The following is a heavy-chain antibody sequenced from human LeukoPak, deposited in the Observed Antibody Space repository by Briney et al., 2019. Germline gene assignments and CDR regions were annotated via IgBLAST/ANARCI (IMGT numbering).Heavy chain of an antibody. CDR1: GFTFSSYA. CDR2: ISGSGGST. Sequence: GGSLRLSCAASGFTFSSYAMRWVRQAPGKGLEWVSAISGSGGSTYYADSVNSRFTISRDNSKNTLYLQMNSLRAEDTAVYYCAKDAAVQNYYHSSGYWDYWGQGTLVTVSS. J-gene: IGHJ4*02. V-gene: IGHV3-23*01. CDR3: AKDAAVQNYYHSSGYWDY. D-gene: IGHD3-22*01.